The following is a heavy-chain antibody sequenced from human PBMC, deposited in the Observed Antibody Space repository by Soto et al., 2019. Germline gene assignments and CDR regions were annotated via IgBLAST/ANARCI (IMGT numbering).Heavy chain of an antibody. V-gene: IGHV3-23*01. CDR1: GFTFSSYA. D-gene: IGHD6-19*01. CDR2: ISGSGDST. Sequence: EVQLLESGGGLVQPGGSLRLSCAASGFTFSSYAMSWVRLAPGKGLEWVSAISGSGDSTYYADSVKGRFTISRDNSKNTLYMPINSLRAEDTAVYYCAKYWYSIGWHFAYCGQGTLVTVSA. J-gene: IGHJ4*02. CDR3: AKYWYSIGWHFAY.